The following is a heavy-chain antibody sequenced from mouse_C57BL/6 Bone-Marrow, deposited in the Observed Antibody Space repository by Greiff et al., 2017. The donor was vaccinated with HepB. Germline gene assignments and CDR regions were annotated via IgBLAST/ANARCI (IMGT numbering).Heavy chain of an antibody. V-gene: IGHV1-76*01. CDR1: GYTFTDYY. Sequence: VKLQESGAELVRPGASVKLSCKASGYTFTDYYINWVKQRPGQGLEWIARIYPGSGNTYYNEKFKGKATLTAEKSSSTAYMQLSSLTSEDSAVYFCARWGPLYYGSSYYAMDYWGQGTSVTVSS. CDR3: ARWGPLYYGSSYYAMDY. CDR2: IYPGSGNT. D-gene: IGHD1-1*01. J-gene: IGHJ4*01.